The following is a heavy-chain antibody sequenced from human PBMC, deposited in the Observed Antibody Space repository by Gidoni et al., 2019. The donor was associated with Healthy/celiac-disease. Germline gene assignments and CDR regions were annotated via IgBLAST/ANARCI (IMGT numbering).Heavy chain of an antibody. CDR1: GGSISRGGYY. CDR3: ARVLTYCRSTSCYDGSGAFGI. V-gene: IGHV4-31*03. Sequence: QVQLQESGPGLVKPSQTLSLTCTVPGGSISRGGYYRGWIPQHPGKGLEWIGYIYYRWCPYYNPSLKSRVTISVDTSKNQFSLKLSSVTAADTAVYYCARVLTYCRSTSCYDGSGAFGIWGQGTMVTVSS. J-gene: IGHJ3*02. CDR2: IYYRWCP. D-gene: IGHD2-2*01.